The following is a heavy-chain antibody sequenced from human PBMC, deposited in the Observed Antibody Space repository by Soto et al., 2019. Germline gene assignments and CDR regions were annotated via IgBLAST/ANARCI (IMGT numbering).Heavy chain of an antibody. CDR1: GGSISGHY. Sequence: QVQLQESGPGLVKPSETLSLTCSVSGGSISGHYWTWIRQSPGKGLEWIGYTFYSGSTNYNPSLKSRVTISVDTSKNQFSLKMSSVTAADTAVYYCARVGSSGWSPDYWGRGTLVTVSS. J-gene: IGHJ4*02. CDR3: ARVGSSGWSPDY. D-gene: IGHD6-19*01. V-gene: IGHV4-59*11. CDR2: TFYSGST.